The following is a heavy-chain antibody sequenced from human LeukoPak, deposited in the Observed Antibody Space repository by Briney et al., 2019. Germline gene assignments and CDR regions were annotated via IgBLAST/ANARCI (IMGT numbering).Heavy chain of an antibody. V-gene: IGHV3-48*02. Sequence: SGGSLRLSCAASGFMFSSYNMNWVRQAPGKGLEWLSYISSSSSRIYYADSVKGRFTISRDNAKNSLYLQMNSLRDEDTAVYYCVSDYEGIVWFGKLSYWGQGALVTVSS. CDR2: ISSSSSRI. J-gene: IGHJ4*02. CDR1: GFMFSSYN. D-gene: IGHD3-10*01. CDR3: VSDYEGIVWFGKLSY.